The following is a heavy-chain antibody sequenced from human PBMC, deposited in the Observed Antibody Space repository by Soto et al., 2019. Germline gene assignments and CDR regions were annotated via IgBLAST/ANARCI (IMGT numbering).Heavy chain of an antibody. CDR1: GGSISTYF. Sequence: QVQLQESGPGLVKPSETLSLTCTVSGGSISTYFWSWIRQPAGGGLEWIGRIYTTGSTNYNPSLTRRVTMSLDTSRNQFALKLSSVTASDTAVYYCAREGGYFDSSGSGVYHYHGVDVWCQGTTVTVS. D-gene: IGHD3-22*01. J-gene: IGHJ6*02. V-gene: IGHV4-4*07. CDR3: AREGGYFDSSGSGVYHYHGVDV. CDR2: IYTTGST.